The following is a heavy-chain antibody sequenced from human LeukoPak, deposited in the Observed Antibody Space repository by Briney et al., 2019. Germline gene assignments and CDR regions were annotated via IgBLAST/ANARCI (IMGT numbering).Heavy chain of an antibody. CDR3: ARLGGYYYDSSGYYHDAFDI. Sequence: GEALKISCKASGYTFTNHWIGWVRQMPGKSVKWMGIIYPGDSDTRYSPSYQGHVTISADQYISTAYLQWSSLKASDTAMYYCARLGGYYYDSSGYYHDAFDIWGQGTMVTVSS. CDR1: GYTFTNHW. V-gene: IGHV5-51*01. J-gene: IGHJ3*02. CDR2: IYPGDSDT. D-gene: IGHD3-22*01.